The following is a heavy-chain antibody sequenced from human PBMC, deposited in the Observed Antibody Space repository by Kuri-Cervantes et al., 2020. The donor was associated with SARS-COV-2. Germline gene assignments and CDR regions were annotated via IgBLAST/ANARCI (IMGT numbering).Heavy chain of an antibody. D-gene: IGHD3-10*01. J-gene: IGHJ3*01. Sequence: GGSLTLSCAASGFTFSSYWMSWVRQAPGKGLEWVANIKQDGSEKYYGDSVKGRFTIARDNAKNSLYLQMNGLRAEDTAVYYCARFSYGSGGYRSFEFWGQGTMVTVSS. V-gene: IGHV3-7*01. CDR1: GFTFSSYW. CDR2: IKQDGSEK. CDR3: ARFSYGSGGYRSFEF.